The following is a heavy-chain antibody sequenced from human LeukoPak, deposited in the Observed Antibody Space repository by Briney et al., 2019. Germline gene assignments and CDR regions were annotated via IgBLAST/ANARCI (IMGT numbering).Heavy chain of an antibody. CDR1: GFTFSTYS. Sequence: GGSLRLSCAASGFTFSTYSMNWVRQAPGKGLEWVSSISTSSSYIYYADSVKGRFTISRDNAKNSLYLQMNSLRAEDTAVYYCARYSSAYSSYYFDYWGQGTLVTLSS. CDR3: ARYSSAYSSYYFDY. J-gene: IGHJ4*02. V-gene: IGHV3-21*01. D-gene: IGHD3-22*01. CDR2: ISTSSSYI.